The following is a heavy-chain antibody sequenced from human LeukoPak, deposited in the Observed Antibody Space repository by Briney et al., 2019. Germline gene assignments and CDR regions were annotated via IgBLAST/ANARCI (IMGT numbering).Heavy chain of an antibody. D-gene: IGHD3-3*02. V-gene: IGHV3-30*02. CDR1: GFTFRNLG. J-gene: IGHJ5*02. Sequence: GGSLRLSCPASGFTFRNLGMHWVRQAPGKGLEWVAFIENDGTTKYYADSVKGRFSISRDNSKNTLFLQMNSLRADDTSMYYCVSDLHGINWYVHWGQGTLVTVSS. CDR3: VSDLHGINWYVH. CDR2: IENDGTTK.